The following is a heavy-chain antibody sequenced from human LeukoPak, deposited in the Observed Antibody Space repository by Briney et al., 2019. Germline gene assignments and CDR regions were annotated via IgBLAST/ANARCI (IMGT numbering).Heavy chain of an antibody. CDR3: ARSLDSSGRDY. V-gene: IGHV4-59*11. D-gene: IGHD3-22*01. CDR1: GASISSHY. CDR2: IDYSGTA. Sequence: PSETLSLTCTVSGASISSHYWSWIRQPPGKGLEWIGYIDYSGTANYNPSLKSQVTISLDTSKNQFSLKLTSVTTADTAAYYCARSLDSSGRDYWGQGTLVTVSS. J-gene: IGHJ4*02.